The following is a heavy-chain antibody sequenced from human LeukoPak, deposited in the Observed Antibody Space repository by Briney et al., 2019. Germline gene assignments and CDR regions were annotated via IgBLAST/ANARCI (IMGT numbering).Heavy chain of an antibody. J-gene: IGHJ4*02. V-gene: IGHV1-24*01. CDR1: GYTLTELS. CDR2: FDPEDGET. Sequence: ASVKVSCKVSGYTLTELSMHWVRQAPGKGLEWMGGFDPEDGETIYAQKFQGRVTMTEDTSTDTAYMELSSLRSKDTAVYYCATVPYRHMIVVNYFDYWGQGTLVTVSS. CDR3: ATVPYRHMIVVNYFDY. D-gene: IGHD3-22*01.